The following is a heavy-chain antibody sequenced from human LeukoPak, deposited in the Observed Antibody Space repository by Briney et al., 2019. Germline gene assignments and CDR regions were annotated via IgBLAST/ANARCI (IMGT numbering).Heavy chain of an antibody. Sequence: GGSLRLSCAASGFTFNTYGMHWVRQAPGKGLEWVAFIRYDGSNKYYADSVKGRFTISRDNSKNTLYLQMNSLRAEDTAVYYCAKDLCGGDCYSRSAPDYWGQGTLVTVSS. CDR2: IRYDGSNK. D-gene: IGHD2-21*02. V-gene: IGHV3-30*02. CDR3: AKDLCGGDCYSRSAPDY. J-gene: IGHJ4*02. CDR1: GFTFNTYG.